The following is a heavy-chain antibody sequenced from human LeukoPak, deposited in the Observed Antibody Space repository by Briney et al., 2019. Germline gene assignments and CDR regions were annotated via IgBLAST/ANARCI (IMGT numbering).Heavy chain of an antibody. D-gene: IGHD2-2*02. Sequence: GGSLRLSCAASGFTFSTYTINWVRQTPGKGLEWVSSISSSSSYIYYADSVKGRFTISRDNGKKSVFLQMNSLRAEDTAVYYCARRYCSSTSCYTYYNGLDVWGQGTTVTVSS. CDR1: GFTFSTYT. J-gene: IGHJ6*02. CDR3: ARRYCSSTSCYTYYNGLDV. V-gene: IGHV3-21*01. CDR2: ISSSSSYI.